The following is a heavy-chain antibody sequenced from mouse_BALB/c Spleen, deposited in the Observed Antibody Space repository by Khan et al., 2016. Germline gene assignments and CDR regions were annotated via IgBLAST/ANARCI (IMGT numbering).Heavy chain of an antibody. CDR2: INPDSRTI. CDR3: ARAGYYGYLAY. J-gene: IGHJ3*01. Sequence: EVQLQESGGGLVQPGGSLKLSCAASGFDFRRYWMSWVRQAPGKGLEWIGEINPDSRTINYSPSLKDKFTISRDNAKSTLYLQMSKLRSEDTSVYYGARAGYYGYLAYWGQGTLVTVSA. V-gene: IGHV4-1*02. D-gene: IGHD1-2*01. CDR1: GFDFRRYW.